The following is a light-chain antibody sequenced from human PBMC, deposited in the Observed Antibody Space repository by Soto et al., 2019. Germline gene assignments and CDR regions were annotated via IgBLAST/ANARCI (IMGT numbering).Light chain of an antibody. V-gene: IGLV2-14*01. CDR2: DVS. CDR1: SSDVGGYNY. CDR3: SSYTSSSTPYV. Sequence: QSALTQPASVSGSPGQSITISCTGTSSDVGGYNYVSWYQQHPGKAPKLMIYDVSNRPSGVSNRFSGSKSGNTASLTNSGLQAEDEAGYYCSSYTSSSTPYVFGTGTKVTVL. J-gene: IGLJ1*01.